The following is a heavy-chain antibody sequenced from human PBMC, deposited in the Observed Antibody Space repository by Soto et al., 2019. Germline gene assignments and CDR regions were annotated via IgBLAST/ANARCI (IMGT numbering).Heavy chain of an antibody. CDR3: ARLGGYCTITSCYGYYGMDV. J-gene: IGHJ6*02. CDR2: IYYSGTT. Sequence: SETLSLTCTVSGGSISSGGYYWYWIRQHPGKGLEWIGYIYYSGTTYYNPSLESRVTISVDTSKNQFSLKVSSVTAADTAVYYCARLGGYCTITSCYGYYGMDVWGQGTTVTVS. D-gene: IGHD2-2*01. CDR1: GGSISSGGYY. V-gene: IGHV4-39*01.